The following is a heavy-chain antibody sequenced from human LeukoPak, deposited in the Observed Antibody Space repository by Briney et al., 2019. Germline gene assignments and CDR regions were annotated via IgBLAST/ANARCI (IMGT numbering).Heavy chain of an antibody. Sequence: ASVKVSCKASGYTFTGYYMHWVRQAPGQGLEWMGWINPNSGGTNYAQKFQGRVTMNRDTSISTGYMELSRLRSDDTAVYYCAREVGRIAARVRNWFDPWGQGTLVTVSS. J-gene: IGHJ5*02. CDR1: GYTFTGYY. CDR2: INPNSGGT. D-gene: IGHD6-6*01. V-gene: IGHV1-2*02. CDR3: AREVGRIAARVRNWFDP.